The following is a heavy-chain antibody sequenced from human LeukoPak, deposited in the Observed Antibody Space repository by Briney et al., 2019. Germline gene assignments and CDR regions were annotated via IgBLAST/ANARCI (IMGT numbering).Heavy chain of an antibody. J-gene: IGHJ3*01. Sequence: ASVKVSCKASGYTFTGYYMHWVRQAPGQGLEWMGWINPNSGGTNYAQNFQGRVTMTRDTSIGTAYMDLSRLRSDDTALYYCARGYCSGGDCYEFDVWGQGTMVTVSS. CDR2: INPNSGGT. D-gene: IGHD2-15*01. V-gene: IGHV1-2*02. CDR1: GYTFTGYY. CDR3: ARGYCSGGDCYEFDV.